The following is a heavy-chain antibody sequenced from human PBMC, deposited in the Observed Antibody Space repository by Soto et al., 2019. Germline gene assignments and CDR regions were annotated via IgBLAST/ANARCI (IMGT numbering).Heavy chain of an antibody. J-gene: IGHJ5*01. D-gene: IGHD1-26*01. Sequence: PGGPLRLSCAVSGFTTNKNPMSWVRQAPEKGLEWVAGISDSGADKFYAESVRGRFSITRDGSRNTVYLQMSDLRLDDSAIEYCAKSVGPHDSWGQGTPVTVSS. CDR3: AKSVGPHDS. CDR1: GFTTNKNP. V-gene: IGHV3-23*01. CDR2: ISDSGADK.